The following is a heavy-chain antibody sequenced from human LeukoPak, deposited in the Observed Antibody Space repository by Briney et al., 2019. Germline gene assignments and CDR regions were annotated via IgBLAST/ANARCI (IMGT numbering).Heavy chain of an antibody. Sequence: ASVKVSCKASGYTFTSYDINWVRQATGQGLEWMGWMNPNSGNTGYAQKFQGRVTLTRNTSISTAYMELSSLRSEDTAVYYCARGKGPYYYDSSGYYSEGSIAGYWGQGTLVTVSS. CDR3: ARGKGPYYYDSSGYYSEGSIAGY. CDR2: MNPNSGNT. J-gene: IGHJ4*02. CDR1: GYTFTSYD. V-gene: IGHV1-8*01. D-gene: IGHD3-22*01.